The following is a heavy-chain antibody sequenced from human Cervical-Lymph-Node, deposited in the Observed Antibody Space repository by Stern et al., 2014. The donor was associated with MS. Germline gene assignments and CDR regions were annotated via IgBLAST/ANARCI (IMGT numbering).Heavy chain of an antibody. J-gene: IGHJ4*02. CDR1: GGSISSGGYY. CDR2: IYYSGST. V-gene: IGHV4-31*03. CDR3: ARVSYDFWSGYYPFDY. D-gene: IGHD3-3*01. Sequence: QVQLQESGPGLVKPSQTLSLTCTVSGGSISSGGYYWSWIRQHPGKGLEWLGYIYYSGSTYYNPSLKSRVTISVDTSKNQFSLNLSSVTAADTAVYYCARVSYDFWSGYYPFDYWGQGTLVTVSS.